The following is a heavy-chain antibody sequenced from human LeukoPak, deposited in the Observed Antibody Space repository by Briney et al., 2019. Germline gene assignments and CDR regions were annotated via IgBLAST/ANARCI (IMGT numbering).Heavy chain of an antibody. CDR1: GFTFNKAW. D-gene: IGHD6-6*01. Sequence: GGSLRLSCAASGFTFNKAWMSWVRQAPGKGLEWVGRIKTETDGPTEYAAPVKGRFIISRDDSKNTLYLQMSSLKTDDTAVYYCVWSSAWDKRFYPDYWGQGTLVTVSS. CDR2: IKTETDGPT. CDR3: VWSSAWDKRFYPDY. J-gene: IGHJ4*02. V-gene: IGHV3-15*05.